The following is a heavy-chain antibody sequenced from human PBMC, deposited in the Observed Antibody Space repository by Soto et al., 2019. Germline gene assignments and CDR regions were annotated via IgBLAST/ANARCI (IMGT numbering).Heavy chain of an antibody. J-gene: IGHJ5*02. CDR1: GFTFTSSA. D-gene: IGHD3-3*01. V-gene: IGHV1-58*01. CDR3: AAALCIFGMVNHLPRPNWFDT. CDR2: IVVGSGNT. Sequence: SVKVSCKASGFTFTSSAVQWVRQARGQRLEWIGWIVVGSGNTNYAQKFQERVTITRDMSTSTAYMELSSLRSEDTAVYYCAAALCIFGMVNHLPRPNWFDTWGQGTLVTVSS.